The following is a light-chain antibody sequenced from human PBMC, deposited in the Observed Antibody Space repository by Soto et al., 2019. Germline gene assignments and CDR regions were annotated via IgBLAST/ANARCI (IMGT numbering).Light chain of an antibody. CDR3: QSYDSSLSGSGVV. V-gene: IGLV1-40*01. CDR2: GNS. CDR1: SSNIGAGYD. Sequence: QSVLTQPPSVSGAPGQRVTISCTGSSSNIGAGYDVHWYQQLPGTAPKLLIYGNSNRPSGVPDRFSGSKSGTSASLAITGLQAEDEADYYCQSYDSSLSGSGVVFGGGTKLTGL. J-gene: IGLJ2*01.